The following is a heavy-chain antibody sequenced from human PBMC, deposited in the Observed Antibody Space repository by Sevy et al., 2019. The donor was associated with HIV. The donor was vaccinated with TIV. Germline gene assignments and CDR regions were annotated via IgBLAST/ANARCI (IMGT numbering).Heavy chain of an antibody. CDR3: AKERGIYYDYVWGSSTYFDY. CDR2: ISGSGGST. J-gene: IGHJ4*02. V-gene: IGHV3-23*01. D-gene: IGHD3-16*01. Sequence: GESLKISCAASGFTFSSYAMSWVRQAPGKGLEWVSAISGSGGSTYYADSVKGRFTISRDNSKNTLYLQMNSLRAEDTAVYYCAKERGIYYDYVWGSSTYFDYWGQGTLVTVSS. CDR1: GFTFSSYA.